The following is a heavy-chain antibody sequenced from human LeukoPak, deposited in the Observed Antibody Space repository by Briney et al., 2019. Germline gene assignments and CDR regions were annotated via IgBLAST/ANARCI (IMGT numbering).Heavy chain of an antibody. CDR1: GFTFSDYY. CDR2: ISSSGSTI. Sequence: GGSLRLSCAASGFTFSDYYMSWIRQAPGKGLEWVSYISSSGSTIYYAGSVKGRFTISRDNAKNSLYLQMNSLRAEDTAVYYCAREHRSGDYYYYYGMDVWGQGTTVTVSS. J-gene: IGHJ6*02. V-gene: IGHV3-11*01. CDR3: AREHRSGDYYYYYGMDV.